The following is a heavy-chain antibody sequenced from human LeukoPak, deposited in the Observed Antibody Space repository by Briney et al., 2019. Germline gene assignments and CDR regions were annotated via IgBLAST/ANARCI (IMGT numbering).Heavy chain of an antibody. V-gene: IGHV4-59*01. Sequence: PSETLSLTCTVSGGSISSYYWSWIRQPPGKGLEWIGYIYYSGSTNYNPSLKSRVTISVDTSKNQFSLKLSSVTAADTAVYYCARVPGSGSQLGAYYFDYWGQGTLVTVSS. J-gene: IGHJ4*02. CDR3: ARVPGSGSQLGAYYFDY. D-gene: IGHD3-10*01. CDR1: GGSISSYY. CDR2: IYYSGST.